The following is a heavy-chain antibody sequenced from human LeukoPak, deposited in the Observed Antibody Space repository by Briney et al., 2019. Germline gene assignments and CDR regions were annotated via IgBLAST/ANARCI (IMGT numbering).Heavy chain of an antibody. Sequence: GGSLRLSCAASGFTFSSYAMHWVRQAPGKGLEWVAVISYDGSNKYYADSVKGRFTISRDNSKNTLYLQMNCLRAEDTAVYYCARDGGLLWSSAFDIWGQGTMVTVSS. CDR3: ARDGGLLWSSAFDI. J-gene: IGHJ3*02. D-gene: IGHD2-21*01. CDR1: GFTFSSYA. CDR2: ISYDGSNK. V-gene: IGHV3-30-3*01.